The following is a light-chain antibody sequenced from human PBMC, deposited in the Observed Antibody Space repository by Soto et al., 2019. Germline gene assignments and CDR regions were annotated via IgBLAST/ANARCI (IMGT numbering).Light chain of an antibody. J-gene: IGLJ1*01. CDR2: EVS. CDR3: SSYAGSNNLRV. Sequence: QSALTQPPSASGSPGQSVTISCTGTSSDVGGYNFVSWYQQHPGKAPKVMIYEVSKRPSGVPDRFSGSKSGNTASLTVSGLQAEDEADYYCSSYAGSNNLRVFGTGTKVTVL. CDR1: SSDVGGYNF. V-gene: IGLV2-8*01.